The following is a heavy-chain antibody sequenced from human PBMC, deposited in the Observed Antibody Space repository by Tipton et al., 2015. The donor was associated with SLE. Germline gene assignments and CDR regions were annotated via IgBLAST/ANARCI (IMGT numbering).Heavy chain of an antibody. CDR2: IYYSGNT. J-gene: IGHJ2*01. CDR1: GGSISSSSYY. CDR3: ARRLVSAANDGCFVL. D-gene: IGHD2-2*01. Sequence: TLSLTCTVSGGSISSSSYYWGWIRQPPGKGLEWIGSIYYSGNTYYNPSLKSRVTISVDTSKNQFSLKLSSVTAADTAVYYCARRLVSAANDGCFVLWVQGTLVTVSS. V-gene: IGHV4-39*07.